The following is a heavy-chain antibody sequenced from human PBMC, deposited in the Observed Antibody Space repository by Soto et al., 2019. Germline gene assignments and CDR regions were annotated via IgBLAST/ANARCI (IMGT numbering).Heavy chain of an antibody. CDR3: ARDSGYGIFDY. Sequence: GASVKVSCKASGYTFTGYAMHWVRQAPGQRLEWMGWINAGNGNTKYSQKFQGRVTMTTDTSTSTAYMELRSLRSGDTAVYYCARDSGYGIFDYWGQGTLVTVSS. D-gene: IGHD5-12*01. J-gene: IGHJ4*02. CDR1: GYTFTGYA. V-gene: IGHV1-3*01. CDR2: INAGNGNT.